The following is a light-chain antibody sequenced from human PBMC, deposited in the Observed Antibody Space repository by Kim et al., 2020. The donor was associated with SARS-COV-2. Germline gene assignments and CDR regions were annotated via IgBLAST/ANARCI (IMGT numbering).Light chain of an antibody. V-gene: IGLV2-14*03. Sequence: QSALTQPASVSGSPGQSITISCTGTSSDVGGYNYVSWYQQHPGKAPKLMIYDVTSRPSGVSIRFSGSKSGNTASLTISGLQAEDEADYYCISYTSSDTLVFGGGTKVTVL. J-gene: IGLJ2*01. CDR2: DVT. CDR3: ISYTSSDTLV. CDR1: SSDVGGYNY.